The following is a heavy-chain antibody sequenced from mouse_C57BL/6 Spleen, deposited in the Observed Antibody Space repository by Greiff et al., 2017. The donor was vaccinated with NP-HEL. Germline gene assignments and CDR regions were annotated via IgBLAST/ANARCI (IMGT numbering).Heavy chain of an antibody. Sequence: QVQLQQPGAELVKPGASVKLSCKASGYTFTSYWMQWVKQRPGQGLEWIGEIDPSDSYTNYNQKFKGKATLTVDTSSSTAYMQLSSLTSEDSAVYYCAKGDLYFDVWGTGTTVTVSS. CDR2: IDPSDSYT. CDR3: AKGDLYFDV. J-gene: IGHJ1*03. V-gene: IGHV1-50*01. CDR1: GYTFTSYW.